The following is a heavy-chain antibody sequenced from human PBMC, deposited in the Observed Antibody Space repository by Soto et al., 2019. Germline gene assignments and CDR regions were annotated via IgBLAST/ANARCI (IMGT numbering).Heavy chain of an antibody. V-gene: IGHV3-48*01. CDR3: ASGYCSGGNCYSMSAFDI. Sequence: GGSLRLSCAASGFTFSSYNMNWVRQAPGKGLEWVSYISSSSSTKYYADSVKGRFTISRDNAKNSLYLQMNSLRAEDTAVYCCASGYCSGGNCYSMSAFDIWGQGTMVTVSS. D-gene: IGHD2-15*01. CDR1: GFTFSSYN. CDR2: ISSSSSTK. J-gene: IGHJ3*02.